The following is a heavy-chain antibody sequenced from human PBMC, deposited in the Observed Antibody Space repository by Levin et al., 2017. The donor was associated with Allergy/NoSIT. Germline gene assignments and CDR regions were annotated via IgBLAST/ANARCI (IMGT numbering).Heavy chain of an antibody. J-gene: IGHJ6*02. CDR3: AGEPNSPYYYNYGLDV. D-gene: IGHD2/OR15-2a*01. CDR1: GGSISDDSYY. CDR2: IYYDGSA. V-gene: IGHV4-39*07. Sequence: SETLSLTCTVSGGSISDDSYYWAWVRQPPGKGLEWVGSIYYDGSAYYNPSLKTRLTISVDTSKNQFSLRVNSVTAAETAVYYCAGEPNSPYYYNYGLDVWGPGTTVTVSS.